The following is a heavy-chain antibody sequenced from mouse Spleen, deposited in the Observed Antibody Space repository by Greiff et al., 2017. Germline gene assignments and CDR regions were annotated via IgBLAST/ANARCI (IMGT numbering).Heavy chain of an antibody. CDR2: INPSNGGT. CDR1: GYTFTSYW. CDR3: ARGAYDYLYYYAMDY. Sequence: QVQLKQPGTELVKPGASVKLSCKASGYTFTSYWMHWVKQRPGQGLEWIGNINPSNGGTNYNEKFKSKATLTVDKSSSTAYMQLSSLTSEDSAVYYCARGAYDYLYYYAMDYWGQGTSVTVSS. V-gene: IGHV1-53*01. J-gene: IGHJ4*01. D-gene: IGHD2-4*01.